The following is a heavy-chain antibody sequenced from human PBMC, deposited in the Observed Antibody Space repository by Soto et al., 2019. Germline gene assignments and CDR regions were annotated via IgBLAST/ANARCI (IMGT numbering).Heavy chain of an antibody. CDR1: GFTFNNYA. D-gene: IGHD3-9*01. Sequence: DEQLLDSGGGLVQPGGSLRLSCAASGFTFNNYAMSWVRQAPGKGLEWVSTISVSGANTYYADSVKGRFTISRDDSKNTLYLQMNSLGAEDTAVYYCAKDLGLGVIAGYPHDCWGQGTLVTVSS. CDR2: ISVSGANT. J-gene: IGHJ4*02. V-gene: IGHV3-23*01. CDR3: AKDLGLGVIAGYPHDC.